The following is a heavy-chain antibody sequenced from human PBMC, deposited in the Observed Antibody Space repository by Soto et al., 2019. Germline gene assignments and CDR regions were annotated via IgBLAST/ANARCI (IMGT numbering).Heavy chain of an antibody. CDR3: ARDSGLRWIWFDP. J-gene: IGHJ5*02. CDR2: IYYSGST. Sequence: QVQLQESGPGLVKPSQTPSLTCTVSGGSISSGGYYWSWIRQHPGKGLEWIGYIYYSGSTYYNPSLKSRVTISVDTSKNQFSLKLSSVTAADTAVYYCARDSGLRWIWFDPWGQGTLVTVSS. D-gene: IGHD4-17*01. CDR1: GGSISSGGYY. V-gene: IGHV4-31*03.